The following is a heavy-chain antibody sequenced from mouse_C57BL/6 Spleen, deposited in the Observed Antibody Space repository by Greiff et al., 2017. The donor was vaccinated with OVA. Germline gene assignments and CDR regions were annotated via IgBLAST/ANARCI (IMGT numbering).Heavy chain of an antibody. V-gene: IGHV1-53*01. CDR2: INPNNGGT. CDR1: GYTFTSYW. Sequence: QVQLQQPGAELVKPGASVKLSCKASGYTFTSYWMHWVKQRPGRGLEWIGDINPNNGGTIYNQKFKGKATLTVDKSSSTAYMELRSLTSEDTAVYYCARDYGSSSWFAYWGQGTLVTVSA. CDR3: ARDYGSSSWFAY. J-gene: IGHJ3*01. D-gene: IGHD1-1*01.